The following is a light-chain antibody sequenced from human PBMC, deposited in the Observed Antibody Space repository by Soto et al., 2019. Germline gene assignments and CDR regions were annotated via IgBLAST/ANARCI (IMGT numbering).Light chain of an antibody. J-gene: IGLJ1*01. CDR3: SRFAGSNNFPYV. CDR2: EIN. Sequence: SVLTQPPSASGSPGQSVTITCTGTSSDVGAYDYVSWYQQHPGKTHKLMIYEINKRPSGVPDRFSGSKSGNTASLTVSGLQAEDEAEDYCSRFAGSNNFPYVFGTGTKVTVL. V-gene: IGLV2-8*01. CDR1: SSDVGAYDY.